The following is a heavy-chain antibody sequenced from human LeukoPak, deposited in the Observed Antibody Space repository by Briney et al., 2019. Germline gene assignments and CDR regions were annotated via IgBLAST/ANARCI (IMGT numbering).Heavy chain of an antibody. CDR2: INHSGST. Sequence: GSLRLSCAASGFTFSSYAMSWIRQPPGKGLEWIGEINHSGSTNYNPSLKSRVTISVDTSKNQFSLKLSSVTAADTAVYYCARGRRGRGYCSSTSCYTGNWFDPWGQGTLVTVSS. CDR3: ARGRRGRGYCSSTSCYTGNWFDP. CDR1: GFTFSSYA. D-gene: IGHD2-2*02. J-gene: IGHJ5*02. V-gene: IGHV4-34*01.